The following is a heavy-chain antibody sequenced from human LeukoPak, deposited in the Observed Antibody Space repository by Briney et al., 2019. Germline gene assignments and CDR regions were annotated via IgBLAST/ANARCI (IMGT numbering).Heavy chain of an antibody. CDR3: ARGADIVVVVAACDAFDI. J-gene: IGHJ3*02. V-gene: IGHV5-51*01. CDR2: IYPGDSDT. Sequence: GESLKISCKGSGYSFTSYWIGWVRQMPGKGLEWMGIIYPGDSDTRYSPPFQGQVTISADKSISTAYLQWSSLKASDTAMYYCARGADIVVVVAACDAFDIWGQGTMVTVSS. CDR1: GYSFTSYW. D-gene: IGHD2-15*01.